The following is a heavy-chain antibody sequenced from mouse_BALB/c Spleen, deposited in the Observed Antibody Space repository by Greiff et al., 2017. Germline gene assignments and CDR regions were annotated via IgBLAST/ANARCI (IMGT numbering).Heavy chain of an antibody. CDR2: IRLKSNNYAT. J-gene: IGHJ4*01. CDR3: TRYGNYVYYAMDY. Sequence: EVKLVESGGGLVQPGGSMKLSCVASGFTFSNYWMNWVRQSPEKGLEWVAEIRLKSNNYATHYAESVKGRFTISRDDSKSSVYLQMNNLRAEDTGIYYCTRYGNYVYYAMDYWGQGTSVTVSS. CDR1: GFTFSNYW. D-gene: IGHD2-1*01. V-gene: IGHV6-6*02.